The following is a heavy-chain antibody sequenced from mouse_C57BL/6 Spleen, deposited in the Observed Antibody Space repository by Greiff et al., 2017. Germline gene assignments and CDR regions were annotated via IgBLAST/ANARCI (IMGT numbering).Heavy chain of an antibody. CDR1: GYTFTSYW. CDR2: IHPSDSDT. CDR3: AIGGANWDVGDY. V-gene: IGHV1-74*01. Sequence: QVHVKQSGAELVKPGASVKVSCKASGYTFTSYWMHWVKQRPGQGLEWIGRIHPSDSDTNYNQKFKGKATLTVDKSSSTAYMQLSSLTSEDSAVYYCAIGGANWDVGDYWGQGTTLTVSS. D-gene: IGHD4-1*01. J-gene: IGHJ2*01.